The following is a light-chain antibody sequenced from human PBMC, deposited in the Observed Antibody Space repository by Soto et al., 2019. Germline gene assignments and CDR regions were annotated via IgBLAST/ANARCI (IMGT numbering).Light chain of an antibody. CDR3: QQSYSTLT. Sequence: DIQMTQSPPFQSASVGDIVTITCRASQSISSYLNWYQQKPGKAPKLLIYAASSLQSGVPSRFSGSGSGTDFTLTISSLLPEDIATYSCQQSYSTLTLGGGTNVDIK. CDR1: QSISSY. J-gene: IGKJ4*01. CDR2: AAS. V-gene: IGKV1-39*01.